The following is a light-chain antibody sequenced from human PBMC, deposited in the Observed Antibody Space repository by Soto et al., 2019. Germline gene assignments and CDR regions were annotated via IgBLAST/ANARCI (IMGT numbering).Light chain of an antibody. CDR1: QDISNY. V-gene: IGKV1-33*01. CDR3: QRYDNLPLT. J-gene: IGKJ3*01. CDR2: DAF. Sequence: DIQMTQSPSSLSASVGDRVTMTCQASQDISNYLNWYQQNTRKAPKLLIYDAFKLETGVPSRFSGSGSGTDFTLSNSSLQPEDIATYYRQRYDNLPLTFGARTKVHI.